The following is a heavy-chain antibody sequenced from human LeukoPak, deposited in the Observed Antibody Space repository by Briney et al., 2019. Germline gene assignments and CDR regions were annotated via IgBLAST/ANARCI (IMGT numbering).Heavy chain of an antibody. CDR1: GFTFSSYW. J-gene: IGHJ5*02. CDR3: ARDSGYYGSGSYGLNWFDP. CDR2: LKQDGSEK. V-gene: IGHV3-7*01. Sequence: GGSLRLSCAASGFTFSSYWMSWVRQAPGKGLEWVANLKQDGSEKYYVDSVKGRFTISRDNAKNSLYLQMNSLRAEDTAVYYCARDSGYYGSGSYGLNWFDPWGQGTLVTVSS. D-gene: IGHD3-10*01.